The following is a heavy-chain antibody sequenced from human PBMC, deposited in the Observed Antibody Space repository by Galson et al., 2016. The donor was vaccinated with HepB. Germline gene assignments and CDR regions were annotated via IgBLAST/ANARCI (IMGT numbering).Heavy chain of an antibody. CDR2: IYPRDSDD. Sequence: QSGAEVKKPGESLKISCKLSGYDFNIYWIAWVRQMAGKGLEWMGIIYPRDSDDRYSPSFKGQVTISVGKSIETVYLQWSSLKASDTAIYYCARHGSNYDYWGQGTLVTVSS. D-gene: IGHD4-11*01. CDR1: GYDFNIYW. V-gene: IGHV5-51*01. CDR3: ARHGSNYDY. J-gene: IGHJ4*02.